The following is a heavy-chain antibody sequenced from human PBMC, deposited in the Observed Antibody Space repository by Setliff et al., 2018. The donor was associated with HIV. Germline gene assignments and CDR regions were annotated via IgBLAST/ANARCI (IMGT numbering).Heavy chain of an antibody. CDR3: ARDHDSSAYTYFDY. J-gene: IGHJ4*02. CDR1: GGTFSSYA. V-gene: IGHV1-69*10. D-gene: IGHD3-22*01. Sequence: SVKVSCKSSGGTFSSYAISWVRQAPGQGLEWMGGIIPILGIANYAQKFKGRVTITADKSTSTVYMELRSLKSEDTAVYYCARDHDSSAYTYFDYWGQGTLVTVSS. CDR2: IIPILGIA.